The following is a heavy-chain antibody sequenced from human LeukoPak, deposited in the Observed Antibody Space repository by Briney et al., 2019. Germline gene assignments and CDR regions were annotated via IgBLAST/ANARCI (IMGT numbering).Heavy chain of an antibody. CDR2: INHSGST. CDR3: ARVRGVRAARQFDY. CDR1: GGSFSGYY. Sequence: PSETLSLTCAVYGGSFSGYYWSWIRQPPGKGLEWIGEINHSGSTNYNPSLKSRVTISVDTSKNQFSLKLSSVIAADTAVYYCARVRGVRAARQFDYWGQGTLVTVSS. D-gene: IGHD6-6*01. V-gene: IGHV4-34*01. J-gene: IGHJ4*02.